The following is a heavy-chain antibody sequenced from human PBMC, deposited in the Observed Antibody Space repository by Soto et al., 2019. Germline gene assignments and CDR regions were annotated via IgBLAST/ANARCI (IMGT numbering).Heavy chain of an antibody. V-gene: IGHV1-8*01. CDR2: MNPNSGNT. Sequence: QVQLVQSGAEVKKPGASVKVSCKASGYTFTSYDINWVRQATGQGLEWMGWMNPNSGNTGYAQKFRGRVTMARNTSIRTAYMERSSLRSEATAVYYWAREKTTSSFNYWGQGTLVTVSS. J-gene: IGHJ4*02. CDR1: GYTFTSYD. CDR3: AREKTTSSFNY. D-gene: IGHD6-6*01.